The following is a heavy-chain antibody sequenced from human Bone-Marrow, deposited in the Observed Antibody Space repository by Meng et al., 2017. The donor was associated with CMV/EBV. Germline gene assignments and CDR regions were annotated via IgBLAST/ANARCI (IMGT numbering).Heavy chain of an antibody. CDR3: AKRGGVDLGSGYYFFDY. Sequence: SETLSLTCTVSGGFISNYYWNWIRQSPGKGLEWIGYTYHTGSTNYNPTLKSRVSMSVDTSKNQFSLNLRSVTAADTAVYYCAKRGGVDLGSGYYFFDYWGQGVLVTVSS. CDR1: GGFISNYY. D-gene: IGHD3-3*01. V-gene: IGHV4-59*01. CDR2: TYHTGST. J-gene: IGHJ4*02.